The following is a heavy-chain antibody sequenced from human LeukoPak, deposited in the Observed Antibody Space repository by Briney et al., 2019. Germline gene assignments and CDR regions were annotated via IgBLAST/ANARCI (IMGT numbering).Heavy chain of an antibody. CDR2: INPSGGST. D-gene: IGHD2-8*01. CDR3: ARHIVLMVYAMLGGGWFDP. V-gene: IGHV1-46*01. CDR1: GYTFTSYY. J-gene: IGHJ5*02. Sequence: ASVKVSCKASGYTFTSYYMHWVRQAPGQGLEWMGIINPSGGSTSYAQKFQGRVTMTRDTSTSTVYMELSSLRSEDTAVYYCARHIVLMVYAMLGGGWFDPWGQGTLVTVSS.